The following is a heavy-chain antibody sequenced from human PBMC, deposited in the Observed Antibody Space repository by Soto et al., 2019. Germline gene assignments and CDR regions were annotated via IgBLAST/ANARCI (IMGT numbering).Heavy chain of an antibody. CDR3: ARDSRCCGMDV. CDR2: IFYSGNT. CDR1: CGSMRSYY. J-gene: IGHJ6*02. Sequence: SETLSLTCNVSCGSMRSYYWTWLRQSPGKGLEWIGNIFYSGNTNLNPSLRSRLSMSVDTSKNKFSLMLNSVTAADTAVYYCARDSRCCGMDVWGQGTTVTVS. V-gene: IGHV4-59*01.